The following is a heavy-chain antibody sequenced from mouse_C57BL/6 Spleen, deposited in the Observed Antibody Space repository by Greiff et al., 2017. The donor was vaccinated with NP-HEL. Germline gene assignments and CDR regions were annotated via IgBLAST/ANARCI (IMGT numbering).Heavy chain of an antibody. D-gene: IGHD3-1*01. Sequence: QVQLQQPGAELVKPGASVKLSCKASGYTFTSYWMHWVKQRPGRGLEWTGRIDPNSGGTKYNEKFKSKATLTVDKPSSQAYIQLSSLTSEDSAVYYWAGGAYVRTRGEYYAMDYWGQGTSVTVSS. CDR1: GYTFTSYW. J-gene: IGHJ4*01. CDR2: IDPNSGGT. CDR3: AGGAYVRTRGEYYAMDY. V-gene: IGHV1-72*01.